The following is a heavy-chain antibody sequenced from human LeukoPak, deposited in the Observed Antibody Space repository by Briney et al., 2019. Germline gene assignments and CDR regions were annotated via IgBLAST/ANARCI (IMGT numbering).Heavy chain of an antibody. CDR3: ARPYYDFWSGYYAGGSHYYYYMDV. V-gene: IGHV3-21*01. J-gene: IGHJ6*03. CDR2: ISGSISYI. CDR1: GFTFSSYG. Sequence: GGSLRLSCAASGFTFSSYGMNWVRQAPGKGLEGVSSISGSISYIYYADSVKGRFTISRDNAKNSLYLQMNSLRAEDTAVYYCARPYYDFWSGYYAGGSHYYYYMDVWGKGTTVTVSS. D-gene: IGHD3-3*01.